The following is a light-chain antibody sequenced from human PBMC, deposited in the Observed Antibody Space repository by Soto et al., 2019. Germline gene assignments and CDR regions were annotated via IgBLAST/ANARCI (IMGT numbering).Light chain of an antibody. V-gene: IGKV3-15*01. Sequence: EIVLTQSPATLSLSPGERATLSCRASRSVSNNLAWYQQKPGQAPRLLIYGASTRANGIPARFSGSGSGTEFILTISSLQSEDFAIYYCQQYNDWPPAITFGQGTRLEIK. CDR1: RSVSNN. CDR2: GAS. CDR3: QQYNDWPPAIT. J-gene: IGKJ5*01.